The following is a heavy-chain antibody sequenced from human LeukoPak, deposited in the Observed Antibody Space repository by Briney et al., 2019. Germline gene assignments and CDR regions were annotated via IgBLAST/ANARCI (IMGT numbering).Heavy chain of an antibody. CDR3: AGIWFGELDYYYMDV. CDR2: IYPSGYT. CDR1: GGSISTYY. D-gene: IGHD3-10*01. Sequence: SETLSLTCTVSGGSISTYYWSWIRQPAGKGLGWIGRIYPSGYTNYNPSLKSRVTMSVDTSKYQFSLKLSSVTAADTAVYYCAGIWFGELDYYYMDVWGKGTSVTVSS. V-gene: IGHV4-4*07. J-gene: IGHJ6*03.